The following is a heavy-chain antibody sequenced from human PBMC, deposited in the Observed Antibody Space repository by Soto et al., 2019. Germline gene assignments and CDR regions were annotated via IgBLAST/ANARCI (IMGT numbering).Heavy chain of an antibody. Sequence: QVQLQESGPGLVKPSGTLSLTCTVSGGSINTYYWSWIRQPAGKGLEWIGRIYHSGYTNPNSSLKSRLTMSVDTSKHQFFLRLSSVTAADTAVYYCARVAGAKFDFWGQGILVTVSS. CDR2: IYHSGYT. V-gene: IGHV4-4*07. CDR3: ARVAGAKFDF. D-gene: IGHD6-19*01. CDR1: GGSINTYY. J-gene: IGHJ4*02.